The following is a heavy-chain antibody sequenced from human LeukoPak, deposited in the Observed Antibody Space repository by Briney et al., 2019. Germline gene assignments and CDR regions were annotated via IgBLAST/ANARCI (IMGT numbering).Heavy chain of an antibody. D-gene: IGHD6-13*01. Sequence: SETLSLTCTVSGGSISSYYWSWIRQPPGKGLEWIGYVYYSGSTNYNPSLKSRVTISVDTSKNQSSLKLSSVTAADTAVYFCARQRSSTWSLGYWGQGTLVTVSS. V-gene: IGHV4-59*08. J-gene: IGHJ4*02. CDR2: VYYSGST. CDR1: GGSISSYY. CDR3: ARQRSSTWSLGY.